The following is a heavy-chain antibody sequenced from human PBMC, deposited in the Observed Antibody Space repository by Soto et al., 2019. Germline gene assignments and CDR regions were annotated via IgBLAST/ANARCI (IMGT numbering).Heavy chain of an antibody. V-gene: IGHV3-23*01. J-gene: IGHJ4*02. CDR2: ISGTGGST. D-gene: IGHD6-13*01. CDR3: AKDEATYSNSWYVY. Sequence: GGSLRLSCAASGFTFSTYAMSWVRQAPGKGLEWVSSISGTGGSTYYAESVRGRFTISRDNSKNTLYLQMNSLRAEDTAVYYCAKDEATYSNSWYVYWGQGTLVTVSS. CDR1: GFTFSTYA.